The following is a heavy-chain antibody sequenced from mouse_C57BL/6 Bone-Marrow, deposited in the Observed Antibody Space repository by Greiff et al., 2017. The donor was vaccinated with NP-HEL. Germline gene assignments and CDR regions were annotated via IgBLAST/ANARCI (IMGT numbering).Heavy chain of an antibody. V-gene: IGHV5-6*01. J-gene: IGHJ3*01. CDR2: IRSGGSYT. CDR3: ARHHLREAY. Sequence: EVNVVESGGDLVKPGGSLKLSCAASGFTFSSYGMSWVRQTPDQRLEWVATIRSGGSYTYYPDSVKGRFTIPRDNAKNTLYLQMSSLKSEDTAMYYCARHHLREAYWGQGTLVTVSA. CDR1: GFTFSSYG. D-gene: IGHD1-1*01.